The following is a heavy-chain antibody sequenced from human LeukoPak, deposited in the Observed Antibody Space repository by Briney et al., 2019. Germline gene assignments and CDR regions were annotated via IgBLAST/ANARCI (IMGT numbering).Heavy chain of an antibody. CDR1: GDSINSYY. Sequence: SETLPLTCTVSGDSINSYYWTWIRQAPGKGLEWIGYIYYTGSTNYSPSLKSRVSISIDPSKNQFSLKLTSVTAADTAVYYCARDPTYWGQGILVTVSS. J-gene: IGHJ4*02. CDR2: IYYTGST. CDR3: ARDPTY. V-gene: IGHV4-59*01.